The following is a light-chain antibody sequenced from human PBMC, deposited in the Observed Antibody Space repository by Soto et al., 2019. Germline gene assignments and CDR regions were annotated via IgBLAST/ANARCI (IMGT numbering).Light chain of an antibody. CDR3: QQYYSFSWT. V-gene: IGKV1-5*01. Sequence: DIHMSQSPSTLSASVGYRVSITCLASQSIITKLGWYQQKPGEAPKLLIYDASSLESGVPSRFSGSGSGTDFTLTISSLQPEDFATYYCQQYYSFSWTFGQGTKVDIK. CDR1: QSIITK. J-gene: IGKJ1*01. CDR2: DAS.